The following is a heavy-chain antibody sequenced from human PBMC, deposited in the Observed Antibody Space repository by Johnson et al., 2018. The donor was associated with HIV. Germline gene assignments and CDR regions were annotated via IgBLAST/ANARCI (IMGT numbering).Heavy chain of an antibody. CDR2: IKSKTDGGTT. CDR3: TTGGYISGWYANAVDI. CDR1: GFTFSNAW. Sequence: VQLVESGGGLVKPGGSLRLSCAASGFTFSNAWMSWVRQAPGKGLEWVGRIKSKTDGGTTDYAAPVKGRFTISRDDSKNTLYLQMNSLKTEDTAVYCCTTGGYISGWYANAVDIWGQWTMVTVSS. V-gene: IGHV3-15*01. D-gene: IGHD6-19*01. J-gene: IGHJ3*02.